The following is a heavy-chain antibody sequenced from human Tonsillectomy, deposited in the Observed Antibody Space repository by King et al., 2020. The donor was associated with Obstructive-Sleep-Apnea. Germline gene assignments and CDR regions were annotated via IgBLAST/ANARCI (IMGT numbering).Heavy chain of an antibody. V-gene: IGHV3-21*01. Sequence: DVQLVESGGGLVKPGGSLRLSCAASGFTFSHYAMNWVRQVPGKGLEWVSSISSSSSFIYYADSVEGRFTISRDNAKNSLYLQMNSLRAEETAVYYCARPPNDDLWSGSLFYFHSWGQGTLVTVSS. J-gene: IGHJ4*02. CDR2: ISSSSSFI. D-gene: IGHD3-3*01. CDR3: ARPPNDDLWSGSLFYFHS. CDR1: GFTFSHYA.